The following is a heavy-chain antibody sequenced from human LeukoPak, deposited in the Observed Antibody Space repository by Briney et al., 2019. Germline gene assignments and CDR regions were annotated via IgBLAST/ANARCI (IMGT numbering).Heavy chain of an antibody. Sequence: SETLSLTCAVYGGSFSGYYWSWIRQPPGKGLEWIGSIYYSGSTYYNPSLKSRVTISVDTSKNQFSLKLSSVTAADTAVYYCASSRRYDFWSGYGFGYWGQGTLVTVSS. CDR1: GGSFSGYY. J-gene: IGHJ4*02. V-gene: IGHV4-34*01. CDR3: ASSRRYDFWSGYGFGY. D-gene: IGHD3-3*01. CDR2: IYYSGST.